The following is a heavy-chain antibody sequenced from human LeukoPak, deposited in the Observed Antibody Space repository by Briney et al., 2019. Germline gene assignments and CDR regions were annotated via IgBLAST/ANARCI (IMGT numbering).Heavy chain of an antibody. D-gene: IGHD3-10*01. CDR1: GGSFNGYG. CDR2: ISSTSSTI. V-gene: IGHV3-48*02. Sequence: GGSLSLSCAAAGGSFNGYGMNWVRQAPGKGLEWVSYISSTSSTIYYACYVKGRFTISRGNAKKSLYLQMNSPRDEDTAVYYLARSFGDWGQGTLVTVSS. CDR3: ARSFGD. J-gene: IGHJ4*02.